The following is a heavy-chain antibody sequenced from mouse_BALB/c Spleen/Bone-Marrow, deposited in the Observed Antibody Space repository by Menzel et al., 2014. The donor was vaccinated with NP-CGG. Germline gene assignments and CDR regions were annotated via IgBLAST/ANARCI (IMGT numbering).Heavy chain of an antibody. Sequence: DVQLQESGGGLVQPGGSLKLSCAASGFDFRRYWMSWVRQAPGKGLEWIGEINPESSTINYTPSLKDKFIISRDNAKNTLYLQMSKVRSGDTALYYCARLGYYGYFVDWGQGTTLTVSS. CDR3: ARLGYYGYFVD. J-gene: IGHJ2*01. CDR1: GFDFRRYW. V-gene: IGHV4-1*02. D-gene: IGHD2-3*01. CDR2: INPESSTI.